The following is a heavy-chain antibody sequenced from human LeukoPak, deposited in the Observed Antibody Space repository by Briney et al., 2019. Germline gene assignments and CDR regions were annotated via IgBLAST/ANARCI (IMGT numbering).Heavy chain of an antibody. J-gene: IGHJ2*01. CDR2: IMSDGRTT. CDR1: GFSFNSNM. CDR3: ARDPGTRSHDWYFDL. V-gene: IGHV3-74*01. Sequence: GASLKLSCTGSGFSFNSNMMHWVRQAAGKGLVWVSSIMSDGRTTSYADSVKGRFTSSRDNAKNMVYLQMNSLRVEDTAIYYCARDPGTRSHDWYFDLWGRGTQVTVSS. D-gene: IGHD1-1*01.